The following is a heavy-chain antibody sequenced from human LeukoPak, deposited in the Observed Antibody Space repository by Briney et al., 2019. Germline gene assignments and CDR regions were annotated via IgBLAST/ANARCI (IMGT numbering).Heavy chain of an antibody. CDR1: GGSISSGDYY. CDR3: ASQTAYYYDSSGYLDY. J-gene: IGHJ4*02. Sequence: SRTLSLTCTVSGGSISSGDYYWSWIRQPPGKGLEWIGYIYYSGSTYYNPSLKSRVTISVDTSKNQFSLKLSSVTAADTAVYYCASQTAYYYDSSGYLDYWGQGTLVTVSS. D-gene: IGHD3-22*01. V-gene: IGHV4-30-4*08. CDR2: IYYSGST.